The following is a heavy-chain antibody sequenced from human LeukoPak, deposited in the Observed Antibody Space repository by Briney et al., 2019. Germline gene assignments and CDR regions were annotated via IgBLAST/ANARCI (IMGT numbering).Heavy chain of an antibody. D-gene: IGHD6-19*01. CDR1: GFTVSTNY. J-gene: IGHJ6*02. CDR3: AREGGSGWYYFYGMDV. V-gene: IGHV3-66*01. Sequence: GGSLRLSCAASGFTVSTNYMSWVRQAPGKGLEWVSLIYTGGSTYYADSVKGRFTISRDNSRNTLYLQMNSLRAEDTAVYYCAREGGSGWYYFYGMDVWGQGTTVTVSS. CDR2: IYTGGST.